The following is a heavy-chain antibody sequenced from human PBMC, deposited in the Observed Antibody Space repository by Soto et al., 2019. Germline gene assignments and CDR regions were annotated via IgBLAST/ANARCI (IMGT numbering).Heavy chain of an antibody. Sequence: EVQLLESGGGLVQPGGSLRLSCAASGFTFSSFAMSWFRQTPGKGLEWVSSISGSGGSTYYADSVKGRFTLSRDNSKNTLYLQMKSLSAEDTAVFYCAKESTVTSFLFDYWGQGTLVTVSS. CDR2: ISGSGGST. J-gene: IGHJ4*02. CDR3: AKESTVTSFLFDY. V-gene: IGHV3-23*01. D-gene: IGHD4-17*01. CDR1: GFTFSSFA.